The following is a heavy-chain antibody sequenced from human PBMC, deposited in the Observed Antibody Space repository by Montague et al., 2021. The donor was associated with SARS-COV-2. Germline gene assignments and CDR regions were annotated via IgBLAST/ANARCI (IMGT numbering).Heavy chain of an antibody. CDR2: MDYVGNP. D-gene: IGHD1-7*01. Sequence: SETLSLTCTVSGGSISNRNYYWGWVRQPPGKGLEWIGSMDYVGNPFYNPPLRSRVAISLDTSKSQLSLRLRSVTTTDTAVFYCVRGRRGTVFPFSPGVFDYGGQGETVTVSS. CDR3: VRGRRGTVFPFSPGVFDY. V-gene: IGHV4-39*01. J-gene: IGHJ3*01. CDR1: GGSISNRNYY.